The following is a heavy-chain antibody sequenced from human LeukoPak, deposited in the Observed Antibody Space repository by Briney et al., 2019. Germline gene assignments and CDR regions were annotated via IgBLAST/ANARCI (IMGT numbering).Heavy chain of an antibody. Sequence: SETLSLTCAVYGGSFSGYYWSSIRQPPGKGLEWIGEINHSGSTNYNPSLKSRVTISVDTSKNQFSLKLSSVTAADTAVYYCARGRGVTHYWGQGTLVTVSS. V-gene: IGHV4-34*01. J-gene: IGHJ4*02. CDR2: INHSGST. CDR1: GGSFSGYY. D-gene: IGHD2-8*01. CDR3: ARGRGVTHY.